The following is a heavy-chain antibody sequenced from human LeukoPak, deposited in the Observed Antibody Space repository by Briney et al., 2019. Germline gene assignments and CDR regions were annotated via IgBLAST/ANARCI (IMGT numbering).Heavy chain of an antibody. CDR1: GFTVSSNY. V-gene: IGHV3-53*01. D-gene: IGHD3-22*01. CDR3: ARMPYYYDSSGIFH. CDR2: IYSGGST. J-gene: IGHJ4*02. Sequence: GGSLRLSCAASGFTVSSNYMSWVRQAPGKGLEWVSVIYSGGSTYYADSVKGRFTISRDNSKNTLYLQMNSLRAEDTAVYYCARMPYYYDSSGIFHWGQGTLVTVSS.